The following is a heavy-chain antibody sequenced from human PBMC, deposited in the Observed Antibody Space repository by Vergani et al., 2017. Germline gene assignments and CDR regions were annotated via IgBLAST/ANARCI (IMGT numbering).Heavy chain of an antibody. Sequence: EVQLLQSEGAVVQPGGSLRLSCVASGFTFSSHAMSWVRQGHGQGLEWVSSIKNTGDSTHYADSVKGRFTISRDNSKNTLYLQMKSLRVEDTAVYYCGGGGDNYNWGQGTLLTFSS. CDR2: IKNTGDST. D-gene: IGHD5-24*01. CDR1: GFTFSSHA. V-gene: IGHV3-23*01. CDR3: GGGGDNYN. J-gene: IGHJ4*02.